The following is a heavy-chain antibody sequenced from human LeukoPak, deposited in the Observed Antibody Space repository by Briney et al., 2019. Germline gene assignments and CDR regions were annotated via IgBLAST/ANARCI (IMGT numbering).Heavy chain of an antibody. CDR2: ISSSSSTI. V-gene: IGHV3-48*01. Sequence: GGSLRLSCAASGFTFSSYSMNWVRQAPGKGLEWVSYISSSSSTIYYADSVKGRFTISRDNAKNSLYLQMNSLRAEDTAVYYCAREAYDGSSWGGPFVDYWGQGTLVTVSS. CDR3: AREAYDGSSWGGPFVDY. D-gene: IGHD6-13*01. J-gene: IGHJ4*02. CDR1: GFTFSSYS.